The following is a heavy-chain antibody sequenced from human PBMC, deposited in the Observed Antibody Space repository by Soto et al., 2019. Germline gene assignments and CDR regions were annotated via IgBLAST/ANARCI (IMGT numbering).Heavy chain of an antibody. CDR3: ARLRQLGGGWFDP. D-gene: IGHD6-6*01. CDR2: IYYSGST. V-gene: IGHV4-59*08. J-gene: IGHJ5*02. Sequence: PSETLSLTCTVSGGSISSYYWSWIRQPPGKGLEWIGYIYYSGSTNYNPSLKSRGTITVNTSKKQFSQKLSFVTSTYLAVYYCARLRQLGGGWFDPWGQGTLVTVSS. CDR1: GGSISSYY.